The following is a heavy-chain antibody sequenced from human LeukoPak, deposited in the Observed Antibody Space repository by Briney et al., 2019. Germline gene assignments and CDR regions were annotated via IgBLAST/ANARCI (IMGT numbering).Heavy chain of an antibody. CDR1: GGSINGYY. D-gene: IGHD3-16*02. Sequence: SETLSLTCTVSGGSINGYYWSWIRQPAGKGLEWIGRIYTSGSINYNPSLKSRVTMSVDTSKNQFSLKLSSVTAADTAVYYCARDRSPQDYDYVWGSYREDYYFDYWGQGTLVTVSS. CDR2: IYTSGSI. V-gene: IGHV4-4*07. J-gene: IGHJ4*02. CDR3: ARDRSPQDYDYVWGSYREDYYFDY.